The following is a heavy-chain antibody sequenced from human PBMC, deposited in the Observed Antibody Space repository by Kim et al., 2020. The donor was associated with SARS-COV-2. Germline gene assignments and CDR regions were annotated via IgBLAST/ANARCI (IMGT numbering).Heavy chain of an antibody. CDR1: GFTFSSYA. J-gene: IGHJ4*02. V-gene: IGHV3-23*01. Sequence: GGSLRLSCAASGFTFSSYAMSWVRQAPGKGLQWVSAISGSGDSTYYADSVKGRFTISRDNSKNTLFRQMNSLRAEDPAVYYCAKPIIGLTRGFDYWGQGTLVTVSS. CDR2: ISGSGDST. D-gene: IGHD1-20*01. CDR3: AKPIIGLTRGFDY.